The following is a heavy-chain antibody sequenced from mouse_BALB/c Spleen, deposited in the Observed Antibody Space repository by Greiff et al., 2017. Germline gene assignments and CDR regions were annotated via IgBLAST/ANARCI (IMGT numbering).Heavy chain of an antibody. J-gene: IGHJ1*01. D-gene: IGHD1-1*01. CDR3: ARSDYGSSDWYFDV. CDR2: IDPENGNT. Sequence: EVKLQQSGAELVRPGALVKLSCKASGFNIKDYYMHWVKQRPEQGLEWIGWIDPENGNTIYDPKFQGKASITADTSSNTAYLQLSSLTSEDTAVYYGARSDYGSSDWYFDVWGAGTTVTVSS. CDR1: GFNIKDYY. V-gene: IGHV14-1*02.